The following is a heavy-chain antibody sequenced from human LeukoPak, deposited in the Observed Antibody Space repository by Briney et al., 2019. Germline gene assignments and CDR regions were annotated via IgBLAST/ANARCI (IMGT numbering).Heavy chain of an antibody. J-gene: IGHJ4*02. CDR3: AREDYDFWSGYYSKVNFDY. Sequence: GGSLRLSCAASGFTFSSYSMNWVRQAPGKGLEWVSSISSSSSDIYYADSVKGRFTISRDNAKNSLYLQMNSLRVEDTAVYYCAREDYDFWSGYYSKVNFDYWGQGTLVTVSS. D-gene: IGHD3-3*01. CDR2: ISSSSSDI. V-gene: IGHV3-21*01. CDR1: GFTFSSYS.